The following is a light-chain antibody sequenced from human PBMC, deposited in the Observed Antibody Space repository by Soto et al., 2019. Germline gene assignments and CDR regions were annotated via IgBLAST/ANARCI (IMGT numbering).Light chain of an antibody. CDR1: QSVSSN. Sequence: VVLTQSPATLSVSPGERATLSFRASQSVSSNLAWYQQKHGQAPRLLIYGAFNRATGIPARFSGSGSGTDFTLTISSLEPEDSAIYYCQQRNIWPPVTFGQGTRLEIK. V-gene: IGKV3-11*01. CDR3: QQRNIWPPVT. CDR2: GAF. J-gene: IGKJ5*01.